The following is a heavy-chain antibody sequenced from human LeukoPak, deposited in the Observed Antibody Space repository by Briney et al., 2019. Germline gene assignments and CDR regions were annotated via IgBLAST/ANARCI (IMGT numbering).Heavy chain of an antibody. Sequence: PGGSLRLSCAASGFTFSSYWMSWVRQAPGKGLEWVAKIKQDGSEKYYVDSVKGRFTISRDNAKNSLYLQMNSLRAEDTAVYYCARDRRKYGDQRGSERYDAFDIWGQGTMVTVSS. V-gene: IGHV3-7*01. D-gene: IGHD4-17*01. CDR1: GFTFSSYW. J-gene: IGHJ3*02. CDR2: IKQDGSEK. CDR3: ARDRRKYGDQRGSERYDAFDI.